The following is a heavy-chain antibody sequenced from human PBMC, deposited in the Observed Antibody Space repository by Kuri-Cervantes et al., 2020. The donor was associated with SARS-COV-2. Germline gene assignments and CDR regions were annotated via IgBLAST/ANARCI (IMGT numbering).Heavy chain of an antibody. CDR1: GGTISSSGYY. V-gene: IGHV4-39*07. CDR3: ARTSYGSARY. J-gene: IGHJ4*02. CDR2: IYHSGST. D-gene: IGHD3-10*01. Sequence: GSLRLSCTVSGGTISSSGYYWGWIRQPPGKGLEWIGSIYHSGSTYYNPSCKSRVTISVDTSKNQFSLKLSSVTAADTAVYYCARTSYGSARYWGQGTLVTVSS.